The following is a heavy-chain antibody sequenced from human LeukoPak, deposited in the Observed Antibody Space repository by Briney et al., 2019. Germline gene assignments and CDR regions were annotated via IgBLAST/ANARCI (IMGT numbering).Heavy chain of an antibody. Sequence: GASVKVSCKASGYTLTSYAMHWVRQAPGQRLEWMGWINAGNGNTKYSQEFQGRVTITRDTSASTAYMELSSLRSEDMAVYYCARDSRSSWYSVFEGGPLDYWGQGTLVTVSS. J-gene: IGHJ4*02. V-gene: IGHV1-3*03. D-gene: IGHD6-13*01. CDR3: ARDSRSSWYSVFEGGPLDY. CDR2: INAGNGNT. CDR1: GYTLTSYA.